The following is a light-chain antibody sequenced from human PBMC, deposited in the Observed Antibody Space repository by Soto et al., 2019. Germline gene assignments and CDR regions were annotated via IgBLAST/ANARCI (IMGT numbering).Light chain of an antibody. J-gene: IGKJ1*01. CDR3: MQALQIRVD. CDR2: LGS. Sequence: DSVMTQFPLSLSVTPGEPASISCRSSQSLLHSNGYNYLDWYVQKPVQSPQLLIYLGSNRASGVPDRSSGSGSGTDFTLKISTVEAEDVGVYYGMQALQIRVDVGQGTKVEIK. CDR1: QSLLHSNGYNY. V-gene: IGKV2-28*01.